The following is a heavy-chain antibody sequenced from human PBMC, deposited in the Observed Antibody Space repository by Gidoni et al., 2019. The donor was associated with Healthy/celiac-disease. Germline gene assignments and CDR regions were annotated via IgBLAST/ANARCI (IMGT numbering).Heavy chain of an antibody. CDR3: ARATDAFDI. V-gene: IGHV3-33*01. CDR1: GFTFSNDG. Sequence: QVQLVESGGGVVQPGRSLSLSCVASGFTFSNDGTHWGRQAPGKGLEWVAVIWYDGTNKYYADSVKGRFTISRDNSKNTLYLQMNSLRAEDTAVYYCARATDAFDIWGHGTVVTVSS. J-gene: IGHJ3*02. CDR2: IWYDGTNK.